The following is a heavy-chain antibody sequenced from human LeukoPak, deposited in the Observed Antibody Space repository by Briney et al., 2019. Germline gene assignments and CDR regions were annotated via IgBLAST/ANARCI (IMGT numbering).Heavy chain of an antibody. CDR3: AKDPSSMIVVLGYFDY. D-gene: IGHD3-22*01. CDR2: ISYDGSNK. V-gene: IGHV3-30*18. CDR1: GFTFSSYG. J-gene: IGHJ4*02. Sequence: GGSLRLSCAASGFTFSSYGMHWVRQAPGKGLEWVAVISYDGSNKCYADSVKGRFTISRDNSKNTLYLQMNSLRAEDTAVYYCAKDPSSMIVVLGYFDYWGQGTLVTVSS.